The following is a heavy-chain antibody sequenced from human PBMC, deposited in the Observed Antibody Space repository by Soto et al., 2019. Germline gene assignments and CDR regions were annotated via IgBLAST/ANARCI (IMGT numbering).Heavy chain of an antibody. Sequence: SETLSLTCSFSGDSVTSHYLTWIRQSPEKGLEWIGYMHYSGSTNYNPSLKSRVTISVDTSKNQFSLKLSSVTAADTAVYYCARGGASSKYFDYWGQGTLVTVSS. CDR2: MHYSGST. V-gene: IGHV4-59*02. J-gene: IGHJ4*02. CDR1: GDSVTSHY. CDR3: ARGGASSKYFDY. D-gene: IGHD2-15*01.